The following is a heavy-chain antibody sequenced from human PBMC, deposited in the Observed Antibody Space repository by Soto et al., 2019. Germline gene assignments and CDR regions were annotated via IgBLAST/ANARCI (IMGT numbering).Heavy chain of an antibody. V-gene: IGHV1-46*01. CDR1: GYTFTNYY. D-gene: IGHD6-13*01. Sequence: QVQLVQSGAEVKKPGASVKISCRASGYTFTNYYIHWVRQAPGQGLEWLGIINPFNPTGTSTNYAQRFQGRVTLTMDTSTSTVYMELSGLRSEDTAMFYCARDLAAAEHWGQGTLVIVSS. J-gene: IGHJ4*02. CDR2: INPFNPTGTST. CDR3: ARDLAAAEH.